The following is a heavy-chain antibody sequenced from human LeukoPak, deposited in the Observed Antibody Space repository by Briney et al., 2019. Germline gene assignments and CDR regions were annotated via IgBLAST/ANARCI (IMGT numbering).Heavy chain of an antibody. V-gene: IGHV3-11*01. CDR2: ISSSDSTI. CDR1: GFTFSDYY. Sequence: GGSLRLSCAASGFTFSDYYMSWIRQAPGKGLEWVSYISSSDSTIYYADSVKGRFTISRDNAKNSLYLQMNSLRAEDTAVYYCARDPYSGSYGNYYYFMDVWGKGTTVTISS. CDR3: ARDPYSGSYGNYYYFMDV. J-gene: IGHJ6*03. D-gene: IGHD1-26*01.